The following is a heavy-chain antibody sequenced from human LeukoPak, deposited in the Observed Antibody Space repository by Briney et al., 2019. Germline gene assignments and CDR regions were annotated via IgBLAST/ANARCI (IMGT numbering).Heavy chain of an antibody. J-gene: IGHJ5*02. V-gene: IGHV3-33*01. CDR3: ATDTHEYDRGPFS. Sequence: PGGSLRLSCAASGFNFSSYGMHWVRQAPGKGLEWVAVIWYDGSNKYYADSVKGRFIISRDNSNNMLYLQMNSLRAEDTAVYYCATDTHEYDRGPFSWGQGTPVTVSS. D-gene: IGHD3-22*01. CDR1: GFNFSSYG. CDR2: IWYDGSNK.